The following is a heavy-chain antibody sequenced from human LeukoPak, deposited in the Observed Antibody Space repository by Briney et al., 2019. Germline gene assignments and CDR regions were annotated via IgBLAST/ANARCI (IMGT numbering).Heavy chain of an antibody. J-gene: IGHJ4*02. CDR1: GGSISSSSYY. V-gene: IGHV4-39*01. D-gene: IGHD3-10*02. CDR3: ARHVRGGYFFDY. CDR2: IYYSGST. Sequence: SETLSLTCTVSGGSISSSSYYWGWIRQPPGKGLEWIGSIYYSGSTYYNPSLKSRVTISVDTSKNQFSLKLSSVTAADTAVYYCARHVRGGYFFDYWGQGTLVTVSS.